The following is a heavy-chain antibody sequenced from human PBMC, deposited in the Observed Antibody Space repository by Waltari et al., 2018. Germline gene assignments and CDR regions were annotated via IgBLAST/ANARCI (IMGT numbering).Heavy chain of an antibody. V-gene: IGHV3-7*01. CDR2: IKEDGSGI. J-gene: IGHJ4*02. D-gene: IGHD2-21*02. Sequence: EVQLAESGGGLVQPGGSLRLSCAASGLILSSYGMTWVRQAPGKGLEWVANIKEDGSGIYYVDSVRVRFTVSRDNAKNSLFLQMTSLRVEDTAVYYCATGSVTHTYWGQGTLVSVSA. CDR3: ATGSVTHTY. CDR1: GLILSSYG.